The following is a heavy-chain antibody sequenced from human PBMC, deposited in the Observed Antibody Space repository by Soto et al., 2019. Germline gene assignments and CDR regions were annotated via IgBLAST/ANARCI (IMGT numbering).Heavy chain of an antibody. CDR3: ASARREYDNSGAVDS. J-gene: IGHJ4*02. CDR2: TYHSGNP. Sequence: SETLSLTCGVSGDTISTGGYSWAWIRQPPGKALEWIGHTYHSGNPYYNPSLKSRVIISVDRSKNQFSLKVSSVTAADTAVYYCASARREYDNSGAVDSWGKGTVVKVYS. V-gene: IGHV4-30-2*01. CDR1: GDTISTGGYS. D-gene: IGHD3-22*01.